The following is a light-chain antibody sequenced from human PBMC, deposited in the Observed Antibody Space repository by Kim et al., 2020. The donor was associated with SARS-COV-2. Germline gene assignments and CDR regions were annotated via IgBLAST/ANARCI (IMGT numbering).Light chain of an antibody. CDR3: QSYDSSLSVV. CDR2: GNS. V-gene: IGLV1-40*01. CDR1: SSSIGAGYD. J-gene: IGLJ2*01. Sequence: GRRVTMSCTGGSSSIGAGYDVHWYQQLPGTAPKLLIYGNSNRPSGVPDRFSGSKSGTSASLAITGLQAEDEADYYCQSYDSSLSVVFGGGTQLTVL.